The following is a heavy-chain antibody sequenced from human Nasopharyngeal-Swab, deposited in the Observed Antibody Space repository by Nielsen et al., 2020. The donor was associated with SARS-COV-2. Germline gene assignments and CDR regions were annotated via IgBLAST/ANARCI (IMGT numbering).Heavy chain of an antibody. J-gene: IGHJ6*02. D-gene: IGHD3-10*01. Sequence: GESLKISCAASGSTFSSYSMNWVRQAPGKGQEWDSSISSSSSYIYYADSVKGRFTISRDNAKNSLYLQMNSLRAEDTAVYYCARDYYGSGSYLYYYYGMDVWGQGTTVTVSS. V-gene: IGHV3-21*01. CDR2: ISSSSSYI. CDR3: ARDYYGSGSYLYYYYGMDV. CDR1: GSTFSSYS.